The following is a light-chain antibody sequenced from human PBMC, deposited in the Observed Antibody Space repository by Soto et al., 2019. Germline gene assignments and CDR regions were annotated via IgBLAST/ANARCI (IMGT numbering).Light chain of an antibody. CDR1: ESIGNY. CDR2: DAS. V-gene: IGKV3-11*01. J-gene: IGKJ4*01. CDR3: QWRSDLPPRLT. Sequence: EVVLTQSPATLSLSPGERATLSCRASESIGNYLAWYQQKLGQAPKLLIYDASHRAIGIPGRFSGDRSETDVTLPISSLEPEDFGVYYCQWRSDLPPRLTCGGGTKVEIK.